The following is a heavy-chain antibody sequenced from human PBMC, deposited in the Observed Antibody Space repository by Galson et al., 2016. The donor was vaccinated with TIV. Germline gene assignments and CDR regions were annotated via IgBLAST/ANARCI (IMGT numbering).Heavy chain of an antibody. V-gene: IGHV4-59*01. J-gene: IGHJ6*03. CDR1: GDSMSTYY. CDR2: VYYSGST. D-gene: IGHD3-9*01. Sequence: SETLSLTCTVSGDSMSTYYWTWIRQPPGKGLEWIGHVYYSGSTDYNPSLKSRVTISIDASKRQFSLKLTSVSAADTAVYYCARDKRGFDTFDHFYYYVEVWGKGTTVTVSS. CDR3: ARDKRGFDTFDHFYYYVEV.